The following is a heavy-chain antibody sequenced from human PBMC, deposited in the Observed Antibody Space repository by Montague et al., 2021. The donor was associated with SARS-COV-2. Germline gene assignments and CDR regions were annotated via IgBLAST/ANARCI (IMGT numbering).Heavy chain of an antibody. CDR3: ARERRYCSGGSCYSGWFDP. J-gene: IGHJ5*02. D-gene: IGHD2-15*01. CDR1: GGSIRSSSYY. CDR2: IYYSGST. Sequence: SETLSLTCTVSGGSIRSSSYYWGWIRQPPGKGLECIGSIYYSGSTYYNPSLKSRVTISVDTSKNHFSLKLSSVTAADTAVYYCARERRYCSGGSCYSGWFDPWGQGTLVTVSS. V-gene: IGHV4-39*02.